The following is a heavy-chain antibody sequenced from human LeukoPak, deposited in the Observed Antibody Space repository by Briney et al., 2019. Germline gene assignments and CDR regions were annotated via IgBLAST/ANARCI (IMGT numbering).Heavy chain of an antibody. CDR2: INPSGGST. V-gene: IGHV1-46*01. CDR3: ARSTSGWSQLDY. Sequence: ASVKVSCKASGYTFSSYYMHWVRQAPGQGLEWMGIINPSGGSTTYAQKFQGRVTMTRDTSTSTVYMELSSLRSEDTAVYYCARSTSGWSQLDYWGQGTLVTVSS. J-gene: IGHJ4*02. D-gene: IGHD6-19*01. CDR1: GYTFSSYY.